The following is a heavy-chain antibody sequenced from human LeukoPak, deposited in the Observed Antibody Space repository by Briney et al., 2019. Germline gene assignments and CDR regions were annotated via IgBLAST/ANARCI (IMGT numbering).Heavy chain of an antibody. J-gene: IGHJ4*02. D-gene: IGHD1-26*01. CDR1: GGSSSGYY. CDR3: ARGRKMGATSRLRPTYFDY. CDR2: INHSGST. Sequence: SETLSLTCAVYGGSSSGYYWSWVRQPPGKGLEWIGEINHSGSTNYNPSLKSRVTISVDTSKNQFSLKLSSVTAADTAVYYCARGRKMGATSRLRPTYFDYWGQGTLVTVSS. V-gene: IGHV4-34*01.